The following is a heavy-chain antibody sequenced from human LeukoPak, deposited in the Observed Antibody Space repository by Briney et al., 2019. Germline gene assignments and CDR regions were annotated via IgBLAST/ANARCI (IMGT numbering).Heavy chain of an antibody. D-gene: IGHD3-10*01. CDR2: IYHSGST. Sequence: PSETLSLTCAVSGGSISSCGYSWSWIRQPPGKGLEWIGYIYHSGSTYYNPSLKSRVTISVDRSKNQFSLKLSSVTAADTAVYYCARTSHDGSGSYGMDVWGQGTTVTVSS. J-gene: IGHJ6*02. V-gene: IGHV4-30-2*01. CDR1: GGSISSCGYS. CDR3: ARTSHDGSGSYGMDV.